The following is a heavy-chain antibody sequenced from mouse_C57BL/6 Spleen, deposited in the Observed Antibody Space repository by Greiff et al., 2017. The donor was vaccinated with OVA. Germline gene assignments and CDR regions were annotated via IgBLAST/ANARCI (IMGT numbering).Heavy chain of an antibody. J-gene: IGHJ1*03. V-gene: IGHV1-82*01. CDR2: IYPGDGDT. Sequence: VKLMESGPELVKPGASVKISCKASGYAFSSSWMNWVKQRPGKGLEWIGRIYPGDGDTNYNGKFKGKATLTADKSSSTAYMQLTSLTSEDSAVYFCARHSGSWDIDVWGTRTPVTASP. CDR1: GYAFSSSW. CDR3: ARHSGSWDIDV. D-gene: IGHD1-1*01.